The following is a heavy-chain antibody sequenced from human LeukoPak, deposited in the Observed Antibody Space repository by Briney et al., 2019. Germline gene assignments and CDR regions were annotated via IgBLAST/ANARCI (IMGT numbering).Heavy chain of an antibody. CDR2: ISAYNGNT. V-gene: IGHV1-18*01. CDR3: ARDPPLTAAQSTPGYSSSWYPSYYFDY. J-gene: IGHJ4*02. CDR1: GYTFTSYG. D-gene: IGHD6-13*01. Sequence: GASVKVSCKASGYTFTSYGISWVRQAPGQGLEWMGWISAYNGNTNYAQKLQGRVTMTTDTSTSTAYMELRSLRSDDTAVYYCARDPPLTAAQSTPGYSSSWYPSYYFDYWGQGTLVTVSS.